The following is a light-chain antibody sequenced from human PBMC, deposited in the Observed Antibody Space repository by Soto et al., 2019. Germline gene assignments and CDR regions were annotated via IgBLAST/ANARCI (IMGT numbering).Light chain of an antibody. V-gene: IGLV2-14*01. CDR3: SSYTTTSTLV. CDR1: SSDVGAYNY. CDR2: EVS. J-gene: IGLJ2*01. Sequence: QSALTQPASVSGSPGQSITISCTGTSSDVGAYNYVAWYQHHPGKAPKVMVYEVSYRPPWVSNRFSGSKSGNTASLTISGLQAEDEADYYCSSYTTTSTLVFGGGTKVPVL.